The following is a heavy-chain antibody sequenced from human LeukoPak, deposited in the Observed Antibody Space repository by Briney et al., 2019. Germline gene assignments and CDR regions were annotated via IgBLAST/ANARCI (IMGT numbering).Heavy chain of an antibody. CDR1: GFTVSSNY. V-gene: IGHV3-66*01. CDR3: ARVPTDYDILTGYYNYYFDY. D-gene: IGHD3-9*01. Sequence: GGSLRLSCAASGFTVSSNYMSWVRQAPGKGLEWVSVIYSGGGTYYADSVKGRFTISRDNSKNTLYLQMNSLRAEDTAVYYCARVPTDYDILTGYYNYYFDYWGQGTLVTVSS. J-gene: IGHJ4*02. CDR2: IYSGGGT.